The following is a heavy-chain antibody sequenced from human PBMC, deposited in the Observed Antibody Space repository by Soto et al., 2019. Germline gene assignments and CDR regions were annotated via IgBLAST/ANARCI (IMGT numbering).Heavy chain of an antibody. V-gene: IGHV1-46*01. CDR3: ASSKKYSYGWTDAFDI. J-gene: IGHJ3*02. CDR2: INPSGGST. D-gene: IGHD5-18*01. CDR1: GYTFTSYY. Sequence: ASVKVSCKASGYTFTSYYMHWVRQAPGQGLEWMGIINPSGGSTSYAQKFQGRVTMTRDTSTSTVYMELSSVTAADTAVYYCASSKKYSYGWTDAFDIWGQGTMVTVS.